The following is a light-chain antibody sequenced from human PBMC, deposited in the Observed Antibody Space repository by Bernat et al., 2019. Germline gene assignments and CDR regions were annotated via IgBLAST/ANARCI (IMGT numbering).Light chain of an antibody. CDR3: QQTYSTPWT. CDR1: QSISNY. CDR2: AAS. V-gene: IGKV1-39*01. Sequence: DIQMTQSPSSLSASVGDRVTITCQASQSISNYLNWYQQKPGKAPKFLIYAASSLADGVPSRFTGSGSGTEFTLTISSLQPEDSAAYYCQQTYSTPWTFGQGTKVEIK. J-gene: IGKJ1*01.